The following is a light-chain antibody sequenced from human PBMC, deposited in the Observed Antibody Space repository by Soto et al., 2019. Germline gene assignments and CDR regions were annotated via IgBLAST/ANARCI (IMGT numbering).Light chain of an antibody. Sequence: QSALTQPASVSGSPGQSITISCTGTSSDGGGYNYVSWYQQYPGKAPKLMIHDVSNRPSGVSDRFSGSKSGNTASLTISGLQAEAEADYYCSSYTSSREKVFGTGT. CDR3: SSYTSSREKV. CDR2: DVS. V-gene: IGLV2-14*01. CDR1: SSDGGGYNY. J-gene: IGLJ1*01.